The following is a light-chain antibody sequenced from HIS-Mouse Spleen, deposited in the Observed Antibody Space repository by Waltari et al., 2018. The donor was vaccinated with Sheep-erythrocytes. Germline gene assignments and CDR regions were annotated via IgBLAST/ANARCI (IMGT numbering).Light chain of an antibody. CDR3: SSYAGSNNWV. J-gene: IGLJ3*02. Sequence: QSALTQPPSASGSPGQSVTISCTGTSSDAGRYNYVSGYQQHPGKAPKLMSYEVSKRPSGVPDRFSGSKSGNTASLTVSGLQAEDEADYYCSSYAGSNNWVFGGGTKLTVL. V-gene: IGLV2-8*01. CDR2: EVS. CDR1: SSDAGRYNY.